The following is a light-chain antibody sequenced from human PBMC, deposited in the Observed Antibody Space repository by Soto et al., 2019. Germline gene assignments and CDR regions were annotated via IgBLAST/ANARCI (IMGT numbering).Light chain of an antibody. J-gene: IGKJ1*01. CDR2: GAS. CDR1: QSVSSSE. V-gene: IGKV3-20*01. CDR3: QQYYSSPRT. Sequence: EIVLTQSPDTVSLSPGEGATLSCRASQSVSSSELAWYQQKPGQAPRLLIYGASRRATGISDRFSGRGSGTDFRLTISRLEPEDFAVYYCQQYYSSPRTFGQGTKVQIK.